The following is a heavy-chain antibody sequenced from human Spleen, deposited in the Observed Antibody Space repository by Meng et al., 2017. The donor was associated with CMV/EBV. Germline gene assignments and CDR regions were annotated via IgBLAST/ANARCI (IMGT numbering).Heavy chain of an antibody. CDR2: INPNSGDT. Sequence: ASVKVSCKASGYTFTGYYMHWVRQAPGQGLEWMGWINPNSGDTNYAQKFQGRVTMTRDTSISTAYMQLRGLRSDDTAVYYCARRGWYEYWGQGTLVTVSS. CDR3: ARRGWYEY. CDR1: GYTFTGYY. V-gene: IGHV1-2*02. J-gene: IGHJ4*02. D-gene: IGHD6-19*01.